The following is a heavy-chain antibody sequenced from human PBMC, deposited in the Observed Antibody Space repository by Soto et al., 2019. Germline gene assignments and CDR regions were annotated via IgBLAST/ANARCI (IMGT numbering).Heavy chain of an antibody. CDR2: INPSGGST. J-gene: IGHJ5*02. CDR3: ARGGYYSNYDNWFDP. CDR1: GYTFTTYY. Sequence: ASVKVCCESSGYTFTTYYRHWVRQAPGQGLEWMGIINPSGGSTSYAQKFQGRVTMTRDTSTSTVYMELSSLRSEDTAVYYCARGGYYSNYDNWFDPWGQGTLVTVSS. V-gene: IGHV1-46*01. D-gene: IGHD4-4*01.